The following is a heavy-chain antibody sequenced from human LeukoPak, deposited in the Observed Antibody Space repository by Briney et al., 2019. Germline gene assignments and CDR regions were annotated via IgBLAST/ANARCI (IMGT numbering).Heavy chain of an antibody. V-gene: IGHV3-23*01. CDR1: GFTFSSYW. CDR2: LSGNGGST. CDR3: AKSRRLYGDFIDY. J-gene: IGHJ4*02. D-gene: IGHD4-17*01. Sequence: PGGSLRLSCAASGFTFSSYWMSWVRQAPGRGLEWVSTLSGNGGSTYYADSVKGRFTISRDNSKNTLYLQMNSLKGEDTAVYYCAKSRRLYGDFIDYWGQGTLVTVSS.